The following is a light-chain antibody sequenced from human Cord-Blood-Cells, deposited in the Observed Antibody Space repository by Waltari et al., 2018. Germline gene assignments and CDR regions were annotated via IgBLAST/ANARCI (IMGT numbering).Light chain of an antibody. CDR3: CSYAGSYTVV. J-gene: IGLJ2*01. Sequence: QSALTQPRSVSGSPGQSVTISCTGTSSDGGGYNYVSWYQQHPGKAPKLMIYDVSMRPSGVPDRFSGSKSGNTASLTISGLQAEDEADYYCCSYAGSYTVVFGGGTKLTVL. CDR1: SSDGGGYNY. V-gene: IGLV2-11*01. CDR2: DVS.